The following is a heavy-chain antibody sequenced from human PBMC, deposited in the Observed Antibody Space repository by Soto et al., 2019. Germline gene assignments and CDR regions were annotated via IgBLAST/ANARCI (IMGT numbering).Heavy chain of an antibody. Sequence: SETLSLTCAVSDYSISSGYYWGWIRQPPGKGPLWIGSIYHTGNTYYHPSLRSRVTISVDTSKNQISLKLTSVTAADTAVYYCARDHDDSGSYHYSLDVWGQGNTVTVSS. CDR3: ARDHDDSGSYHYSLDV. CDR1: DYSISSGYY. J-gene: IGHJ6*02. CDR2: IYHTGNT. D-gene: IGHD3-22*01. V-gene: IGHV4-38-2*02.